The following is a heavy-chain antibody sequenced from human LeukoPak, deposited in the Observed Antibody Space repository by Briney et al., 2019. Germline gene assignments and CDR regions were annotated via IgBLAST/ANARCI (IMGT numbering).Heavy chain of an antibody. V-gene: IGHV4-34*01. CDR2: INHSGST. CDR3: ARRLYDSSGYYYDY. J-gene: IGHJ4*02. Sequence: LETLSLTCAVYGGSFSGYYWSWIRQPPGKGLEWIGEINHSGSTNYNPSLKSRVTISVDTSKNQFSLKLSSVTAADTAVYYCARRLYDSSGYYYDYWGQGTLITVSS. D-gene: IGHD3-22*01. CDR1: GGSFSGYY.